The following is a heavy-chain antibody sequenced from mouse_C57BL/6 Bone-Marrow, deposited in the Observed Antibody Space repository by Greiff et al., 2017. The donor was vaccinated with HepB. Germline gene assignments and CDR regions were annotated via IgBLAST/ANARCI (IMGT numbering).Heavy chain of an antibody. CDR2: IYPRSGNT. CDR1: GYTFTSYG. J-gene: IGHJ3*01. Sequence: QVQLQQSGAELARPGASVKLSCKTSGYTFTSYGISWVKQRTGQGLEWIGEIYPRSGNTYYNEKFKGKATLTADKSSSTADMELRSLTSEDSAVYFCARACLRRLFAYWGPGTLVTVSA. V-gene: IGHV1-81*01. CDR3: ARACLRRLFAY. D-gene: IGHD1-2*01.